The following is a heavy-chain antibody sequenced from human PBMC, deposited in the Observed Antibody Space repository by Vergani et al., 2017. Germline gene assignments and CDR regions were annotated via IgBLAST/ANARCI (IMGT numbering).Heavy chain of an antibody. V-gene: IGHV5-51*01. J-gene: IGHJ2*01. CDR2: IYPGDSDT. D-gene: IGHD3-22*01. CDR1: GYSFTSYW. Sequence: EVQLVQSGAEVKKPGESLKISCKGSGYSFTSYWIGWVRQMPGKGLEWMGIIYPGDSDTRYSPSFQGQVTISADKSISSAYLQWSSLKASDTAMYYCARRDYYDSSGYYSGWYFDLWGRGTLVTVSS. CDR3: ARRDYYDSSGYYSGWYFDL.